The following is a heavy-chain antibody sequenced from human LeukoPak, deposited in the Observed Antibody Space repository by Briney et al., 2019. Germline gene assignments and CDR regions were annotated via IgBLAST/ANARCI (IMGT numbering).Heavy chain of an antibody. Sequence: GGSLRLSCAASGFTFSSYAMSWVRQAPGKGLEWVSAISGSGGSTYYADSVKGRFTISRDNSKNTLYLQMNSLRAEDTAVYYCARDRGYSSRKYYFDYWGQGTLVTVSS. CDR2: ISGSGGST. CDR1: GFTFSSYA. J-gene: IGHJ4*02. CDR3: ARDRGYSSRKYYFDY. V-gene: IGHV3-23*01. D-gene: IGHD6-13*01.